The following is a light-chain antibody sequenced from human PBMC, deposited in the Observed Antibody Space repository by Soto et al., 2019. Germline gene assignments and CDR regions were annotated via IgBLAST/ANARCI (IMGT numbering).Light chain of an antibody. J-gene: IGKJ3*01. CDR2: VAS. V-gene: IGKV1-39*01. Sequence: DIQMTQSPSSLSASVGDSVTITCRTSQTINNYLNWYQQKPGKAPKLLIYVASTLHSGVPSRFSGSGSGKDFTLNISSLQPEDSATYYCQQSDSTLFTFGPGTKVDVK. CDR1: QTINNY. CDR3: QQSDSTLFT.